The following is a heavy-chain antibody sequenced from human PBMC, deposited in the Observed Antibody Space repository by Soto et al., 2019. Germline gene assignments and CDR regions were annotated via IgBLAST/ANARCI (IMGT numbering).Heavy chain of an antibody. Sequence: QPXDSLRLSCAASGVSFSNFGMHWVRQAPGKGLVWVSRIYSDGSGTMYADSVKGRFTISRDNAKSTLYLQMNSLRAEDTAVYYCAPLNSFGSDYWGRGTLVTVSS. CDR3: APLNSFGSDY. J-gene: IGHJ4*02. D-gene: IGHD5-18*01. CDR2: IYSDGSGT. CDR1: GVSFSNFG. V-gene: IGHV3-74*03.